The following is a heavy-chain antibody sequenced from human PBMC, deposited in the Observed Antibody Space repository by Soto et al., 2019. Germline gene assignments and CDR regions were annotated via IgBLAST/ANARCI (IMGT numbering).Heavy chain of an antibody. CDR2: ISPYTGNT. CDR3: VMVDNYVTPTPQDV. Sequence: QVQLVQSGDEVKKPGASVKVSCKASGYIFVNYGIAWVRQAPRQGLGWMGWISPYTGNTHTASKVQGRLTMTTDTSTSTAYMDLGSLTSDATAVYYCVMVDNYVTPTPQDVWGQGTTVTVSS. CDR1: GYIFVNYG. V-gene: IGHV1-18*01. D-gene: IGHD3-16*01. J-gene: IGHJ6*02.